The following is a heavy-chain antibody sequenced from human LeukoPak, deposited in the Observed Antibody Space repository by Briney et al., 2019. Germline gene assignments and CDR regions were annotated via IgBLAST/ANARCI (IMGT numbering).Heavy chain of an antibody. D-gene: IGHD3-22*01. CDR2: IYYSGST. Sequence: SETLSLTCTVSGGSISSYYWSWIRQPPGKGLEWIGYIYYSGSTNYNPSLKSRVTISVETSNNQFSLKLSSVTAADTAVYYCARDLSQYDSSGYCLGSWGQGTLVTVSS. CDR1: GGSISSYY. V-gene: IGHV4-59*01. J-gene: IGHJ4*02. CDR3: ARDLSQYDSSGYCLGS.